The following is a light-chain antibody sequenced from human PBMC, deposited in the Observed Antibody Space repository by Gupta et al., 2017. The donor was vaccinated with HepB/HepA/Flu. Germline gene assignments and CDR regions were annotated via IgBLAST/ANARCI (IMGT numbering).Light chain of an antibody. Sequence: DIQMTQSPSTLSASVGYRVTITCRASQSISSWLAWYQQKPGKAPKPLIYKASSLESGVPSRFSGSGYGTEFTLTISSLQPDDFATYYCQQYNSYSRTFGQGTKVEIK. CDR2: KAS. CDR3: QQYNSYSRT. CDR1: QSISSW. J-gene: IGKJ1*01. V-gene: IGKV1-5*03.